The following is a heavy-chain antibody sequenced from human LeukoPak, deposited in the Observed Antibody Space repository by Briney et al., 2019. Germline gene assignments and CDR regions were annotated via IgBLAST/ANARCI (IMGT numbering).Heavy chain of an antibody. J-gene: IGHJ4*02. Sequence: GGSLRLSCAASGFTFSTYCMHWVRQAPRKGLVWVSRISGDGSSTTYADSVKGRFTISRDDAKNTLYLQMNSLRAEDTAVYYCAREPIVGVHFDYWGQGTLLTVSS. V-gene: IGHV3-74*01. CDR2: ISGDGSST. CDR1: GFTFSTYC. D-gene: IGHD1-26*01. CDR3: AREPIVGVHFDY.